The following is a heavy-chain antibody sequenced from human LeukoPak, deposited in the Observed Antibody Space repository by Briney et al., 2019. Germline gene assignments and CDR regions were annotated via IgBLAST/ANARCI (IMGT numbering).Heavy chain of an antibody. CDR1: GGSFSGYY. CDR3: ARDRRDGYNYSFDY. CDR2: INHSGST. D-gene: IGHD5-24*01. Sequence: PSETLSLTCAVYGGSFSGYYWSWIRQPPGKGLEWIGEINHSGSTNYNPSLKSRVTISVDTSKNQFSLKLSSVTAADTAVYYCARDRRDGYNYSFDYWGQGTLVTVSS. V-gene: IGHV4-34*01. J-gene: IGHJ4*02.